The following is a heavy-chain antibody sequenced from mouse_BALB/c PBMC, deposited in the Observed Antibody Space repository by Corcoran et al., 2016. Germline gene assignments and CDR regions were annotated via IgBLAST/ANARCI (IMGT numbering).Heavy chain of an antibody. CDR2: IDPANGNT. V-gene: IGHV14-3*02. D-gene: IGHD4-1*01. Sequence: EVQLQQSGAELVKPGASVQLSCTASGFNIKDTYMHWVKQRPEQGLEWIGRIDPANGNTKYDPKFQGKATITAYTSSNTAYLQLSSLTSEDTAVYYCANWDWYFDVWGAGTTVTVSS. CDR3: ANWDWYFDV. J-gene: IGHJ1*01. CDR1: GFNIKDTY.